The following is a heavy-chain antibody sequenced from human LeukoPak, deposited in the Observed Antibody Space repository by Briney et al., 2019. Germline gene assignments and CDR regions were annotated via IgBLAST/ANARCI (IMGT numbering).Heavy chain of an antibody. CDR3: AKTDYGHYSGFEV. J-gene: IGHJ3*01. CDR1: TYSISSGYP. Sequence: PSETLSLTCVVSTYSISSGYPWGWIRQPPGKGLEWIGSMYLSGTTYYNPSLKSRVTISVDKSENQFSLKVNFVTAADTAVYFCAKTDYGHYSGFEVWGQGIMVTVSS. CDR2: MYLSGTT. V-gene: IGHV4-38-2*01. D-gene: IGHD4-17*01.